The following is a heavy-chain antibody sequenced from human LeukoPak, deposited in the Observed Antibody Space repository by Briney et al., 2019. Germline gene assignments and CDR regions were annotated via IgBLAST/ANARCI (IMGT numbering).Heavy chain of an antibody. D-gene: IGHD3-10*01. J-gene: IGHJ4*02. CDR1: GYTFTSYG. Sequence: ASVKVSCKAYGYTFTSYGISWVRQAPGQGLEWMGWISAYNGNTNYAQKLQGRVTMTTDTSTSTAYMELRSLRSDDTAVYYCAKSGPPRWGIWFGEYWGQGTLVAVSS. CDR3: AKSGPPRWGIWFGEY. CDR2: ISAYNGNT. V-gene: IGHV1-18*01.